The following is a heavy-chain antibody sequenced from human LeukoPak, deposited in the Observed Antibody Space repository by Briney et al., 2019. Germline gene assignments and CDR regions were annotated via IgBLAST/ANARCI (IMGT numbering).Heavy chain of an antibody. D-gene: IGHD6-19*01. CDR3: ARDRSGWFY. V-gene: IGHV4-30-2*01. CDR1: GGSISSGGYS. CDR2: IYHSGST. Sequence: SETLSLTCAVSGGSISSGGYSWSWIRQPPGTGLEWIRYIYHSGSTYYNPSLKSRVTISVDRSKNQFSLKLSSVTAADTAVYYCARDRSGWFYWGQGTLVTVSS. J-gene: IGHJ4*02.